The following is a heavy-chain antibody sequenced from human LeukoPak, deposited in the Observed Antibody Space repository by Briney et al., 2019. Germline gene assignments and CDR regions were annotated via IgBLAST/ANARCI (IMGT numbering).Heavy chain of an antibody. V-gene: IGHV4-31*01. Sequence: SETLSLTCTVSGGSFSSGGYSWTWIRRHPEKGLEWIGYIYYSGSTKHNPSLKAQVTISVDTSKNQFSLKLSSVTAADTAVYYCASLFGSGLYYYYGMDVWGQGTTVTVPS. CDR3: ASLFGSGLYYYYGMDV. CDR1: GGSFSSGGYS. J-gene: IGHJ6*02. CDR2: IYYSGST. D-gene: IGHD3-10*01.